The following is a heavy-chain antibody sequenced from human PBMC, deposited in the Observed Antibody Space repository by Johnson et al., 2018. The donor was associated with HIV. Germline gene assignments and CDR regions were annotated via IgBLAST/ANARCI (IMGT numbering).Heavy chain of an antibody. Sequence: VQLVESGGGLVQPGGSLRLSCAASGFTFSSYWMSWVRQAPGKGLEWVCSISWNGGSIGYADSVKGRFTISRDNSKNTLYLQMNSLRAEDTAVYYCANLAASAAFDIWGQGTMVTVSS. J-gene: IGHJ3*02. CDR3: ANLAASAAFDI. V-gene: IGHV3-23*04. D-gene: IGHD6-25*01. CDR2: ISWNGGSI. CDR1: GFTFSSYW.